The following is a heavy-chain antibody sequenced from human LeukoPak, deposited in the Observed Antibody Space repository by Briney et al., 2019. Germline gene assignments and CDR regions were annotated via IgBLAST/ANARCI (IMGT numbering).Heavy chain of an antibody. Sequence: GGSLRLSCAASGFTVSSNYMSWVRQAPGKGLEWVSVIYSGGSTYYADSVKGRFTISRDNSKNTLYLQMNSPRAEDTAVYYCARDRGKNDAFDIWGQGTMVTVSS. CDR2: IYSGGST. V-gene: IGHV3-53*01. CDR1: GFTVSSNY. J-gene: IGHJ3*02. CDR3: ARDRGKNDAFDI. D-gene: IGHD1-26*01.